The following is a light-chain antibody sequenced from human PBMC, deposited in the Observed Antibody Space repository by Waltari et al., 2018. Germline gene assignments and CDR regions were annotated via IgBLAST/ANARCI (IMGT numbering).Light chain of an antibody. Sequence: EIVLTQSPATLSLSPGERAVLSCRASQSFNNYLAWYQQKPGQAPRLLLYVASTRATGIAARFSGSGSGTDFTLTISSLEPEDSAVYYCQERSDWRGLTFGPGTKVDIK. CDR2: VAS. CDR1: QSFNNY. CDR3: QERSDWRGLT. J-gene: IGKJ3*01. V-gene: IGKV3-11*01.